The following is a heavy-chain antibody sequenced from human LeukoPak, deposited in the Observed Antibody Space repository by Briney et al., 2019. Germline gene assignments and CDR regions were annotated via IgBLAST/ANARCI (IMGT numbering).Heavy chain of an antibody. CDR1: GGSISSSSYY. CDR2: IYYSGST. CDR3: ASPGAPDSIFDP. J-gene: IGHJ5*02. D-gene: IGHD2-15*01. V-gene: IGHV4-39*01. Sequence: PSETLSLTCTVSGGSISSSSYYWGWIRQPPGKGLEWIGSIYYSGSTYYNPSLKSRVTISVDTSKNQFSLKLSSVTAADTAVYYCASPGAPDSIFDPWGQGTLVTVSS.